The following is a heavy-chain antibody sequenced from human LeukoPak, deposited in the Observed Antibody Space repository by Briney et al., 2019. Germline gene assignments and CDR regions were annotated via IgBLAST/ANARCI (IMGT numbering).Heavy chain of an antibody. J-gene: IGHJ5*02. V-gene: IGHV1-69*13. CDR1: GGTFSSYA. Sequence: SVKVSCKASGGTFSSYAISWVRQAPGQGLEWMGGIIPIFGTANHAQKFQGRVTITADESTSTAYMELSSLRSEDTAVYYCARGTIVGATHNWFDPWGQGTLVTVSS. D-gene: IGHD1-26*01. CDR3: ARGTIVGATHNWFDP. CDR2: IIPIFGTA.